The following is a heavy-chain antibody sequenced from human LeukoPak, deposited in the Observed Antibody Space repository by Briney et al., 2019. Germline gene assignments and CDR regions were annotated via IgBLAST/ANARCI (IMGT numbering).Heavy chain of an antibody. J-gene: IGHJ4*02. D-gene: IGHD3-10*02. Sequence: ASVKVSCKASGYTFTSYDINWVRQATGQGLEWMGWMNPNSVNTGYAQKFQGRVTITRNTSISTAYMELSSLRSEDTAVYYCARVCSLGYGYWGQGTLVTVSS. V-gene: IGHV1-8*03. CDR3: ARVCSLGYGY. CDR1: GYTFTSYD. CDR2: MNPNSVNT.